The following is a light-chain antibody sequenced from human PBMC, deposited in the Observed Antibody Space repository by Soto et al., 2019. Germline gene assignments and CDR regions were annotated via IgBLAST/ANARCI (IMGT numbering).Light chain of an antibody. Sequence: EIVLTQSPGTLSLTPGERATLSCRASQSVRSSLAWYQQKPGQAPMLLISGASSRATGIPDRFSGSGSGTDFTLTISRLEPEDFALYYCQQYGSSPWTFGQGTKVDIK. J-gene: IGKJ1*01. CDR2: GAS. CDR3: QQYGSSPWT. CDR1: QSVRSS. V-gene: IGKV3-20*01.